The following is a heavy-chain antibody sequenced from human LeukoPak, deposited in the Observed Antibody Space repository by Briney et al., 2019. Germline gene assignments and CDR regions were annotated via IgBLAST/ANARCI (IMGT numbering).Heavy chain of an antibody. CDR1: GFTFSNYW. CDR3: ARDDYGGIDY. J-gene: IGHJ4*02. Sequence: PGGSLSLSCAASGFTFSNYWMSWVRQAPGKGLEWVSSISSSSSYIYYADSVKGRFTISRDNAKNSLYLQMNSLRAEDTAVYYCARDDYGGIDYWGQGTLVTVSS. D-gene: IGHD4-17*01. V-gene: IGHV3-21*01. CDR2: ISSSSSYI.